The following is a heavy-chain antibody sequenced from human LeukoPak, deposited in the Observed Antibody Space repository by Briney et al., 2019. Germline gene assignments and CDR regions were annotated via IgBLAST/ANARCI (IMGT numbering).Heavy chain of an antibody. CDR3: ARVKKFGIVGATPGYYYYYMDV. Sequence: SVKVSCKASGGTFSSYAISWVRQAPGQGLEWMGRIIPIFGTANYAQKFQGRVTITTDESTSTAYMELSSLRSGDTAVYYCARVKKFGIVGATPGYYYYYMDVWGKGTTVTVSS. D-gene: IGHD1-26*01. CDR1: GGTFSSYA. CDR2: IIPIFGTA. J-gene: IGHJ6*03. V-gene: IGHV1-69*05.